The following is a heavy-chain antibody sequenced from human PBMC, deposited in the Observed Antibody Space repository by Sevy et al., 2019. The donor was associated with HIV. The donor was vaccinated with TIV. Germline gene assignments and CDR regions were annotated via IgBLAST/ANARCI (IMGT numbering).Heavy chain of an antibody. V-gene: IGHV3-30-3*01. CDR1: GLIFSNYA. CDR2: ISADGGVK. Sequence: GGSLRLSCAASGLIFSNYAMTWVRQAPGRGLEWVAIISADGGVKYYADSVKGRFTISRDNSDNTLSLQMNSLRTEESALYYCARENYYDSTSLSSFDVWGQGTMVTVSS. CDR3: ARENYYDSTSLSSFDV. D-gene: IGHD3-22*01. J-gene: IGHJ3*01.